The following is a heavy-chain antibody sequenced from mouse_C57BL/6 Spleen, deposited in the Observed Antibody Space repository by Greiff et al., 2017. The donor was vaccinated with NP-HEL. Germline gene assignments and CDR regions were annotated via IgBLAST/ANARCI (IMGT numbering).Heavy chain of an antibody. CDR3: GPGTSWFAY. D-gene: IGHD4-1*01. CDR1: GYTFTDYN. J-gene: IGHJ3*01. V-gene: IGHV1-22*01. CDR2: INPNNGGT. Sequence: EVQLQQSGPELVKPGASVKMSYKASGYTFTDYNMHWVKQSHGKSLEWIGYINPNNGGTSYNQKFKGKATLTVNKSSSTAYMELRSLTSEESAVYCCGPGTSWFAYWGQGTLVTVSA.